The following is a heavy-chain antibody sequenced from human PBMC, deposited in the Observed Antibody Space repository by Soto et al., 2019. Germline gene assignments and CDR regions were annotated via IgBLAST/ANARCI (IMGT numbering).Heavy chain of an antibody. Sequence: PVKAPCPASDYTYPSYDINSVRHATGPGLEWMGWMHPNSRNPGSAQRFQGRVTMTRNASGNTAYMELSSVRSEDTAVYDGESWLGNSLYGMDVWGQGTTVTVSS. CDR3: ESWLGNSLYGMDV. D-gene: IGHD6-19*01. V-gene: IGHV1-8*01. J-gene: IGHJ6*02. CDR1: DYTYPSYD. CDR2: MHPNSRNP.